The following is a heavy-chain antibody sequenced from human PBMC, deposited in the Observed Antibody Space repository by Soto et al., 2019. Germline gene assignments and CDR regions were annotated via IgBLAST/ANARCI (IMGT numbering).Heavy chain of an antibody. D-gene: IGHD5-18*01. V-gene: IGHV4-59*01. CDR1: GGSISSYY. Sequence: QVQLQESGPGLVKPSETLSLTCTVSGGSISSYYWSWIRQPPGKGLEWIGYIYYSGSTNYNPSLKSRVTISVDTSKNQFSLKLSSVTAADTAVYYCARELRGNSYGNYYYYMDVWGKGTTVTVSS. CDR3: ARELRGNSYGNYYYYMDV. CDR2: IYYSGST. J-gene: IGHJ6*03.